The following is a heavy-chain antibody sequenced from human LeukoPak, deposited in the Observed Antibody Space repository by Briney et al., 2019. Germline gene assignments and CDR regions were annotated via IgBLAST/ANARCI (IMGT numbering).Heavy chain of an antibody. CDR1: GFTVSGNY. Sequence: GGSLRLSCAASGFTVSGNYMSWVRQAPGKGLEWVSVIYNTGSTYYADSVKGRFTISRDNSKNTLYLQMNSLRAEDTAVYYCARGLSSSRWYYNWGQGTLVTVSS. D-gene: IGHD6-13*01. CDR3: ARGLSSSRWYYN. V-gene: IGHV3-66*01. CDR2: IYNTGST. J-gene: IGHJ4*02.